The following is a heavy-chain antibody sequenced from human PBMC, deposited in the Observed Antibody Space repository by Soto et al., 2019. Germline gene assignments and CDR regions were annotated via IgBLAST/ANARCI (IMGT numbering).Heavy chain of an antibody. V-gene: IGHV3-13*01. D-gene: IGHD5-12*01. CDR2: IGTAGDT. CDR1: AFTFTNYP. Sequence: GGSLRLSCAASAFTFTNYPMHWVRQATGKGLEWVSAIGTAGDTYYPGSVKGRFTISRENAKNSLYLQMNSLRAGDTAVYYCARDGSRSAFDIWGQGTMVTVSS. CDR3: ARDGSRSAFDI. J-gene: IGHJ3*02.